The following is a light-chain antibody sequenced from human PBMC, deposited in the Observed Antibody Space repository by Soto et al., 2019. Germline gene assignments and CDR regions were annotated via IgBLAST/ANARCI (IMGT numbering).Light chain of an antibody. CDR2: EGS. CDR3: CSYAGSSTLV. CDR1: SSDVGSYNL. J-gene: IGLJ2*01. V-gene: IGLV2-23*01. Sequence: QSALTQPASVSGSPGQSITISCTGTSSDVGSYNLVSWYQQHPGKSPKLMLYEGSKRPSGVSNRFAGSKSGNTASLTISGLQAEDEADYYCCSYAGSSTLVFGGGTKRTVL.